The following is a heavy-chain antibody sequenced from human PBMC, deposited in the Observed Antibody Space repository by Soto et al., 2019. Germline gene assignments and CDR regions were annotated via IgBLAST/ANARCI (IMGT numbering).Heavy chain of an antibody. J-gene: IGHJ4*02. Sequence: EVQLVESGGGLVQPGGSLRLSCAASGFTFSANWMSWVRQAPGKVLECVANIKTDGSEKYYVDSVKGRFTISRDNAKNTLYLQMNSLRAEDTAVYYCASSMGRGGNDYWGQGTLFAVSS. V-gene: IGHV3-7*05. CDR2: IKTDGSEK. CDR3: ASSMGRGGNDY. D-gene: IGHD3-10*01. CDR1: GFTFSANW.